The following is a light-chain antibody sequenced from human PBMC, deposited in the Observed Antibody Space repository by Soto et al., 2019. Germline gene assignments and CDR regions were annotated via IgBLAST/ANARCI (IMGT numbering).Light chain of an antibody. J-gene: IGKJ1*01. CDR1: QGISSY. V-gene: IGKV1-9*01. CDR2: AAS. Sequence: DIQLTQSPSFLSASVGDRVTITCRASQGISSYLAWYQQKPGKAPKLLIYAASTLQSGVSSRFSGSGYGTEFTLTISSLQPEDLATYYCQQLNSYPRTFGQGTKVDIK. CDR3: QQLNSYPRT.